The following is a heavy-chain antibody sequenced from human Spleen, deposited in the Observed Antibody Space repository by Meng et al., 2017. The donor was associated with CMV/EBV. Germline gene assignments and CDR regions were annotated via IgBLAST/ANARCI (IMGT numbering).Heavy chain of an antibody. Sequence: GESLKISCKTSGFTFTGYYLHWVRQAPGQGLEWMGWINPKSGGISYTQKFQGRVTMTSDTSMSTVYMDLSSLRSDDTAVYYCARGGKKQWLINFDYWGQGTLVTVSS. CDR1: GFTFTGYY. CDR2: INPKSGGI. D-gene: IGHD6-19*01. J-gene: IGHJ4*02. V-gene: IGHV1-2*02. CDR3: ARGGKKQWLINFDY.